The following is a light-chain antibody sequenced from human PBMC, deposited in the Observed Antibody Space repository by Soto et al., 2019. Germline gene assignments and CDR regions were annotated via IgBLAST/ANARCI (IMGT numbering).Light chain of an antibody. Sequence: SYELTQPPSVSVAPGKTARITCGGNNIGSKSVHWYQQKPGQAPVLGIYYDSDRPSGIPERFSGSNSGNTATLTISRVEAGDEADYYCQVWDSSSEHVVFGGGTKRTGL. V-gene: IGLV3-21*04. J-gene: IGLJ2*01. CDR3: QVWDSSSEHVV. CDR2: YDS. CDR1: NIGSKS.